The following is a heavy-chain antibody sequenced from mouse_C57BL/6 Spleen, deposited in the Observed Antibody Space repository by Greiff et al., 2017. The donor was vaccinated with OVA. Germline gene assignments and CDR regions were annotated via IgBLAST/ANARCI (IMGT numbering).Heavy chain of an antibody. V-gene: IGHV1-50*01. D-gene: IGHD1-1*01. CDR3: ARSYYGSRSASMDY. CDR1: GYTFTSYW. CDR2: IDPSDSYT. J-gene: IGHJ4*01. Sequence: QVQLQQPGAELVKPGASVKLSCKASGYTFTSYWMQWVKQRPGQGLEWIGEIDPSDSYTNYNQKFKGKATLTVDTSSSTAYMQLSSLTSDDSAVYYCARSYYGSRSASMDYWGQGTSVTVSS.